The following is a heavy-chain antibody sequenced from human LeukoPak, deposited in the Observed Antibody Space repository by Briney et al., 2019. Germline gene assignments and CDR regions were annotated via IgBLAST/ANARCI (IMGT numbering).Heavy chain of an antibody. D-gene: IGHD3-3*01. Sequence: SETLSLTCAVYGGSFSGYYWSWIRQPPGKGQEWIGGINHSGSTNYNSALKSRVTISVDTSNNQFSLKLSSVTAADTAVYYCARYYDFWSGYYTGYYYGMDVWGQGTTVTVSS. CDR3: ARYYDFWSGYYTGYYYGMDV. CDR2: INHSGST. CDR1: GGSFSGYY. J-gene: IGHJ6*02. V-gene: IGHV4-34*01.